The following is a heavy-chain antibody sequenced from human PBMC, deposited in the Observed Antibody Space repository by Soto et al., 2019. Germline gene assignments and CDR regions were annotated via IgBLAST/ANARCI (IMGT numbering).Heavy chain of an antibody. CDR1: EFTFSVYS. CDR3: TRDRVKIRPCYYHYYGMDV. J-gene: IGHJ6*04. V-gene: IGHV3-21*02. D-gene: IGHD4-17*01. CDR2: ISSGSSYI. Sequence: DVQLEESGGGLVKPGGSLRLSCVASEFTFSVYSMNWVRQAPGKGLEWVSSISSGSSYIYYADSVKGRFTISRDNVNSPLYRQMNSLRVDDTAVNYCTRDRVKIRPCYYHYYGMDVGGEGTTVTVSS.